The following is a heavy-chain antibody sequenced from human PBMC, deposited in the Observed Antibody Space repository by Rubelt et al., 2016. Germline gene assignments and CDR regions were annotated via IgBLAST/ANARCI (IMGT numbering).Heavy chain of an antibody. V-gene: IGHV4-34*01. Sequence: GWRGEINHSGSTNYNPSLKSQVTISVDTSKNQSSLKLSSVTAADTAVYYCARGRASRITIFGVVIKRYWFDPWGQGTLVTVSS. CDR3: ARGRASRITIFGVVIKRYWFDP. J-gene: IGHJ5*02. CDR2: INHSGST. D-gene: IGHD3-3*01.